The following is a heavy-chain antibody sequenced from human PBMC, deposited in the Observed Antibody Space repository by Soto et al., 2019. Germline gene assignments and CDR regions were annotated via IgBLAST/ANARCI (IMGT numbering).Heavy chain of an antibody. V-gene: IGHV1-69*13. Sequence: SVKVSCKASGGTFSSYAISWVRQAPGQGLEWMGGIIPIFGTANYAQKFQGRVTITADESTSTAYMELSSLRSEDTAVYYCASNVAVSAAYYYYYGVDVWGQGTTVTV. CDR1: GGTFSSYA. D-gene: IGHD2-2*01. CDR2: IIPIFGTA. J-gene: IGHJ6*02. CDR3: ASNVAVSAAYYYYYGVDV.